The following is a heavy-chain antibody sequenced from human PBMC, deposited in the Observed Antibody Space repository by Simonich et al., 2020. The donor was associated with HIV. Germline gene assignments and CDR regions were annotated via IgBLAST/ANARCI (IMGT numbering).Heavy chain of an antibody. CDR3: ARGPFPNYYGSGSYWGGLDY. CDR2: INPNNGDR. V-gene: IGHV1-2*02. D-gene: IGHD3-10*01. Sequence: QVQLVQSGAEVKKPGASVKVSCKASCHTFTGNYIHWVRQSPGQGLEWMELINPNNGDRNYAQKIKGKVTMSRDTSISTAKMELGRLRSDDTAVYYCARGPFPNYYGSGSYWGGLDYWGQGTLVTVSS. J-gene: IGHJ4*02. CDR1: CHTFTGNY.